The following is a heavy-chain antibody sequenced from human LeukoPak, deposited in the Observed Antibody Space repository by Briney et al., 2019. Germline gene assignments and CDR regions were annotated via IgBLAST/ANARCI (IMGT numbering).Heavy chain of an antibody. CDR1: GFTVSSNY. Sequence: QAGGSLRLSCAASGFTVSSNYMSWVRQAPGKGLEWVSVIYSGGSTYYADSVKGRFTISRDNSKNTLYLQMNSLKTEDTAVYYCTRHKPNNGYGNFDYWGQGTLVTVSS. V-gene: IGHV3-66*04. J-gene: IGHJ4*02. CDR3: TRHKPNNGYGNFDY. CDR2: IYSGGST. D-gene: IGHD5-12*01.